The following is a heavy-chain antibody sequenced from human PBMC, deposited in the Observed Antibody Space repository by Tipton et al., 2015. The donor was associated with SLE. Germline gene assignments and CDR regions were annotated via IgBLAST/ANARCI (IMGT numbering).Heavy chain of an antibody. V-gene: IGHV4-61*03. D-gene: IGHD3-10*01. Sequence: TLSLTCTVSGGSVSSANYYRSWIRQPPGKGLEWIGYIFYSGSTSYNPSLESRVTMSIDTSNNHFSLDLRSVTAADTAIYYCARAAGNFGDYFDNWGQGILVTVSS. CDR3: ARAAGNFGDYFDN. J-gene: IGHJ4*02. CDR1: GGSVSSANYY. CDR2: IFYSGST.